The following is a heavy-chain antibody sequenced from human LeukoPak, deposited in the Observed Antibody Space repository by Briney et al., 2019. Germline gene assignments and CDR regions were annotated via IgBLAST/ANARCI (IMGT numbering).Heavy chain of an antibody. CDR2: IAIGGET. V-gene: IGHV3-13*01. D-gene: IGHD1-26*01. CDR1: GFTFSNYD. CDR3: ARAHVGAGLAFDI. Sequence: PGGSLRLSCAASGFTFSNYDMHWVRQPTGEGLEWVAAIAIGGETYYPASVEGRFTISRENAKNSFYLQVNSLRAGDTAVYYCARAHVGAGLAFDIWGQGTMVTVSS. J-gene: IGHJ3*02.